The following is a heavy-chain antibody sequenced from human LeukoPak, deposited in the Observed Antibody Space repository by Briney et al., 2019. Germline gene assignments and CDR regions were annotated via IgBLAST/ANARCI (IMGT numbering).Heavy chain of an antibody. CDR3: AKYRGMAGTSELDY. CDR1: GFTFSSYA. J-gene: IGHJ4*02. CDR2: ISGSGGST. Sequence: GGSLRLSCAASGFTFSSYAMSWVRQAPGKGLEWVSAISGSGGSTYYSDSVKGRFTISRDNSQNTLYLQMNSLRVEDTAIYFCAKYRGMAGTSELDYWGQGTLVTVSS. V-gene: IGHV3-23*01. D-gene: IGHD1-7*01.